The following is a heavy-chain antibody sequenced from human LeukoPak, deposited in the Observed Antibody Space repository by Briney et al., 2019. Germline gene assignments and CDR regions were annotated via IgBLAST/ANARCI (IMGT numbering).Heavy chain of an antibody. J-gene: IGHJ4*02. CDR3: ARGVPYDSWSGPHYSDY. CDR2: IWYDGSNK. V-gene: IGHV3-33*01. D-gene: IGHD3-3*01. Sequence: PGGSLRLSCAASGFTFSSYGMHWVRQAPGKGLEGVAVIWYDGSNKYYADSVKGRFTISRDNSKNTLYLQMNSLRAEDTAVYYCARGVPYDSWSGPHYSDYWGQGTLVTVSP. CDR1: GFTFSSYG.